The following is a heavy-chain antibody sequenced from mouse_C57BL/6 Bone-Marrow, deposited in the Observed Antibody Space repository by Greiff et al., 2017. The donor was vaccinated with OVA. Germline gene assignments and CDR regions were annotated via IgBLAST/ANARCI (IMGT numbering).Heavy chain of an antibody. V-gene: IGHV1-64*01. CDR3: ARLDYYGSYYAMGY. Sequence: QVQLQQPGAELVKPGASVKLSCKASGYTFTSYWMHWVKQRPGQGLEWIGMIHPNSGSTNYNEKFKSKATLTVDKSSSTAYMQLSSLTSEDSAVYYCARLDYYGSYYAMGYWGQGTSVTVSS. J-gene: IGHJ4*01. CDR2: IHPNSGST. D-gene: IGHD1-1*01. CDR1: GYTFTSYW.